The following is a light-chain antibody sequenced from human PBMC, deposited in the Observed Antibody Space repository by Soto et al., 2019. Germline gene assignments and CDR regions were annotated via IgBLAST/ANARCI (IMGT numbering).Light chain of an antibody. CDR1: QSISSY. CDR3: QQSYISPLT. Sequence: DIQMTQSPSSLSASAGDRATISCRASQSISSYLNWYQQKPGRAPKVLIYGASTLPSGVPSRFSGSGSGTDFTLSISRLQPEDVATYYCQQSYISPLTLGGGTKVDIK. J-gene: IGKJ4*01. V-gene: IGKV1-39*01. CDR2: GAS.